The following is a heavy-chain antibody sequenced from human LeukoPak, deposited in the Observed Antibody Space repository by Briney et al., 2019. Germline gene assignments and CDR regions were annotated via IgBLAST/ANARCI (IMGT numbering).Heavy chain of an antibody. Sequence: GGSLRLSCAASGFTFSSYGMSWVRQAPGEGLEWGSGINGNGGGTAYADSVKGRFTISRDNAKNSLYLQMSSLRVEDTALYFCAKWNRQPLVKGWFDSWGQGTLVTVSS. CDR2: INGNGGGT. V-gene: IGHV3-20*04. CDR1: GFTFSSYG. J-gene: IGHJ5*01. D-gene: IGHD6-13*01. CDR3: AKWNRQPLVKGWFDS.